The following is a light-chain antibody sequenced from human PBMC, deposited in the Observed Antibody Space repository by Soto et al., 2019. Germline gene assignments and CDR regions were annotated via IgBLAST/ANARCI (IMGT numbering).Light chain of an antibody. J-gene: IGKJ2*01. V-gene: IGKV1-8*01. Sequence: AIRMTQSPSSLSASTGDRVTITCRASQGISSYLAWYQQKPGKAPKLLIYAASTLQSGVPSRFSGSGSETDFTLTISCLQSEDFATYYCQQYYSYLPYTFGQGTKLEIK. CDR3: QQYYSYLPYT. CDR1: QGISSY. CDR2: AAS.